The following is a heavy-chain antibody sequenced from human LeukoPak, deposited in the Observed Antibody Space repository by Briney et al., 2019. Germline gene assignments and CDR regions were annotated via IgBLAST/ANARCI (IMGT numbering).Heavy chain of an antibody. CDR1: GFTFSEYY. Sequence: GGSLRLSCATSGFTFSEYYMGWIRQAPGKGLEGVSYISFSGSTIYYADSVKGRFTISRDDAKNSLYLQMNSLRAEDTAVYYCAKPVADTRNAFDVWGHGTLVTVSS. J-gene: IGHJ3*01. V-gene: IGHV3-11*01. D-gene: IGHD2-15*01. CDR2: ISFSGSTI. CDR3: AKPVADTRNAFDV.